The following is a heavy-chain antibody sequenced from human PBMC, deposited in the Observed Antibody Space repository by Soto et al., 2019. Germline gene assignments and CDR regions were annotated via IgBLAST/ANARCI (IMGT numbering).Heavy chain of an antibody. D-gene: IGHD5-12*01. V-gene: IGHV3-21*01. CDR2: ISSSGSYI. J-gene: IGHJ4*02. Sequence: EVQLVESGGGLVKPGGSLRLSCAASGFIFSTYSVDWVRQAPGKGLEWVSSISSSGSYIYYADSVKGRFTISRDNAKNSLYLQMDSLRVEDTAVYYCAKVLVAPVGALDYWGQGALVTVSS. CDR1: GFIFSTYS. CDR3: AKVLVAPVGALDY.